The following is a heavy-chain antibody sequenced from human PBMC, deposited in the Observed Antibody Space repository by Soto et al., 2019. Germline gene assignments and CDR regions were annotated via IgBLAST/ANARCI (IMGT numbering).Heavy chain of an antibody. Sequence: QVQLVQSGAEVKKPGSSVKVSCKASGGTLSSYVFSWVRQAPGQGLEWMGGIIPIFGPASYAQKFQGRVSITADESTSTAYMELRSLTSEDTAVYYCARSPSDSDSPLIYWGQGTLVTVSS. CDR3: ARSPSDSDSPLIY. D-gene: IGHD3-3*01. V-gene: IGHV1-69*12. J-gene: IGHJ4*02. CDR1: GGTLSSYV. CDR2: IIPIFGPA.